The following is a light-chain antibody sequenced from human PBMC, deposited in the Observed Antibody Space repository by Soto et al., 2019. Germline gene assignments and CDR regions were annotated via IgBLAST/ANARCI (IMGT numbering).Light chain of an antibody. V-gene: IGKV1-5*01. CDR1: QSISRS. Sequence: DIQMTQSPSTLSASVGDRVTITCRASQSISRSLAWYQQKPGKAHSLLIYDASSLEGGVPSRFSGSGFGTEFTLTITNLQPADFATYYCQQYSDFLISFGPGTTVDFK. CDR2: DAS. J-gene: IGKJ3*01. CDR3: QQYSDFLIS.